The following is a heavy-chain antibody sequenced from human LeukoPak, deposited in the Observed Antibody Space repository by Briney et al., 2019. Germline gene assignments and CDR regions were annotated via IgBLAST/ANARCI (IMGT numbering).Heavy chain of an antibody. CDR1: GYSFTTYW. CDR3: ARAPLDYDILTGYYNNYYFDY. Sequence: GESLKFSCKGSGYSFTTYWIGWVRQMPGKGLEWMGIIYPGDSDTRYRPSCQCQVTISADKSISTAYLQWSSLKASDTAMYYCARAPLDYDILTGYYNNYYFDYWGQGTLVTVSS. D-gene: IGHD3-9*01. CDR2: IYPGDSDT. V-gene: IGHV5-51*01. J-gene: IGHJ4*02.